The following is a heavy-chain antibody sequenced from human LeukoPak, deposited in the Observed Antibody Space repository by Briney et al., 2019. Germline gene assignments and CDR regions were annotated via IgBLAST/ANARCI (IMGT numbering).Heavy chain of an antibody. CDR2: INPHSGGT. CDR1: GYIFTDYY. Sequence: ASVKVSCKASGYIFTDYYIHWVRQAPGQGLEWMGWINPHSGGTNYARLFHGRVTMTRDTSITTAYMELSRLRSDDTAVYYCARGGWFGELTAFDYWGQGTLVTVSS. D-gene: IGHD3-10*01. J-gene: IGHJ4*02. V-gene: IGHV1-2*02. CDR3: ARGGWFGELTAFDY.